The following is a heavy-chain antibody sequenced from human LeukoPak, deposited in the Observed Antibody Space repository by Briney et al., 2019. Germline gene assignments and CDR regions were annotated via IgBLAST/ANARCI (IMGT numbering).Heavy chain of an antibody. CDR3: ARASGGRYCSSTSCSEFDY. V-gene: IGHV1-2*02. J-gene: IGHJ4*02. Sequence: ASAKVSCKASGYTFTGYYMHWVRQAPGQGLEWMGWINPNSGGTNYAQKFQGRVTMTRDTSISTAYMELSRLRSDDTAVYYCARASGGRYCSSTSCSEFDYWGQGTLVTVSS. CDR2: INPNSGGT. CDR1: GYTFTGYY. D-gene: IGHD2-2*01.